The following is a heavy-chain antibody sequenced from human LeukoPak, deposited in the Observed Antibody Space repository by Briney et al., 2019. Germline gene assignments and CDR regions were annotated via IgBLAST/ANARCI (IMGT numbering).Heavy chain of an antibody. J-gene: IGHJ3*02. D-gene: IGHD6-19*01. CDR1: GYTFTGYY. CDR2: INPHSGGT. CDR3: ATGGPYSSGWIRDAFDI. V-gene: IGHV1-2*02. Sequence: GASVKVSCKASGYTFTGYYMHWVRQAPGQGLEWMGWINPHSGGTNYAQKFQGRVTMTRDTSISTAYMELSSLRSDDTAVYYCATGGPYSSGWIRDAFDIWGQGTMVTVSS.